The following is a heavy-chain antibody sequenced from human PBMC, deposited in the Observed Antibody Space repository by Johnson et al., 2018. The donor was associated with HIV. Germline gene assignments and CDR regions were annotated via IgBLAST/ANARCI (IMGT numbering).Heavy chain of an antibody. CDR2: IYSGGDT. Sequence: VQLVESGGGLIQPGGSLRLSCEASGFTVRSNYISLVRQAPGKGLEWVSVIYSGGDTYYADSMRGRLTISRDNSKNTLYLQMNSLRAEDTAVYYCARIDYSNYEDAFDIGGQGTMVTVSS. CDR1: GFTVRSNY. D-gene: IGHD4-11*01. CDR3: ARIDYSNYEDAFDI. V-gene: IGHV3-53*01. J-gene: IGHJ3*02.